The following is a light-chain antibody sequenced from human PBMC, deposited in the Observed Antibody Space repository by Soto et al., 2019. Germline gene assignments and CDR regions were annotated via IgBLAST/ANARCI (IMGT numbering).Light chain of an antibody. J-gene: IGKJ2*01. Sequence: DIQMTQSPSTLSASVGDRVTITCRASQSISSWLAWYQQKPGKAPKLLIYKASSLESGFPSRFSGSGSGTEFTLTISSLQPDDFATYYCQQYNSYSHTFGQGTKLEIK. CDR1: QSISSW. CDR2: KAS. CDR3: QQYNSYSHT. V-gene: IGKV1-5*03.